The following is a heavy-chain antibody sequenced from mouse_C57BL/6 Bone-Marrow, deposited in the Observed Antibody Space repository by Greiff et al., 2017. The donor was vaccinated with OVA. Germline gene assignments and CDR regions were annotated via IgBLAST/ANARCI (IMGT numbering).Heavy chain of an antibody. V-gene: IGHV5-6*02. D-gene: IGHD1-1*01. Sequence: EVMLVESGGDLVKPGGSLKLSCAASGFTFSSYGMSWVRQTPDKRLEWVATISSGGSYTYYPDSVKGRFTISRDNAKNTLYLQMSSLKSEDTAMYYCARQGYYGSSLWFAYWGQGTLVTVSA. CDR3: ARQGYYGSSLWFAY. J-gene: IGHJ3*01. CDR2: ISSGGSYT. CDR1: GFTFSSYG.